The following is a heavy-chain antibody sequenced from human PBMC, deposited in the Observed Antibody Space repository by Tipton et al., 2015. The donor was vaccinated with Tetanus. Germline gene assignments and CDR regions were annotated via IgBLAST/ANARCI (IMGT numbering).Heavy chain of an antibody. D-gene: IGHD4-23*01. CDR3: ARYKTSLVTPGKYFDS. V-gene: IGHV4-39*01. J-gene: IGHJ4*02. CDR2: IYYRGST. Sequence: TLSLTCSVSGASMTSSYYYWGWIRQPPGKGLERIGNIYYRGSTYYSPSLRSRVVMSIDTSKNQFSLSLRSVTAADTAVYFCARYKTSLVTPGKYFDSWGQGALVTVSS. CDR1: GASMTSSYYY.